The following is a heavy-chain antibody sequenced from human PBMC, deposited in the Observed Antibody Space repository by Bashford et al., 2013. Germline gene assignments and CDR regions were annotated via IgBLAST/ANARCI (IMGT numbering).Heavy chain of an antibody. Sequence: SETLSLTCSVSGGSVSSGNYYWDWIRQPPGKGLEWIGSIYYSGSTYSNPSLKSRVTISVDASRSQFSLKVSSVTAADTAVYYCARPSANAFDIWGQGTMVTVSS. CDR1: GGSVSSGNYY. CDR3: ARPSANAFDI. D-gene: IGHD3-10*01. CDR2: IYYSGST. J-gene: IGHJ3*02. V-gene: IGHV4-39*01.